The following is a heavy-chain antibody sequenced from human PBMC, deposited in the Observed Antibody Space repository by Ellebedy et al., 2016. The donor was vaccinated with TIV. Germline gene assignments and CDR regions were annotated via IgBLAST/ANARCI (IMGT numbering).Heavy chain of an antibody. D-gene: IGHD1-7*01. CDR3: ARRTRTGTTGNAFDI. V-gene: IGHV1-69*13. Sequence: SVKVSCXASGGTFSSYAISWVRQAPGQGLEWMGGIIPIFGTANYAQKFQGRVTITADESTSTAYMELSSLRSEDTAVYYCARRTRTGTTGNAFDIWGQGTMVTVSS. CDR1: GGTFSSYA. J-gene: IGHJ3*02. CDR2: IIPIFGTA.